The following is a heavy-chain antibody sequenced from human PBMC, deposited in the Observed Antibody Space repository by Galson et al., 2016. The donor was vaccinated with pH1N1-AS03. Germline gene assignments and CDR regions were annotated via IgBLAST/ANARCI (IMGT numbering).Heavy chain of an antibody. Sequence: SVKVSCKAPGDTLSSYTVNWVRQAPGQGLEWMGGIIALVGSTSYAQKFQGRVTITADESTSTAYMELSSLRSEDTAVYYCANRDYGFDYWGQGTLVTVSS. D-gene: IGHD4-17*01. CDR1: GDTLSSYT. J-gene: IGHJ4*02. CDR3: ANRDYGFDY. CDR2: IIALVGST. V-gene: IGHV1-69*13.